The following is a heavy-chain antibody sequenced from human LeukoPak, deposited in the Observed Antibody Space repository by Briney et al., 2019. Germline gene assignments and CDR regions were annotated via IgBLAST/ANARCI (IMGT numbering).Heavy chain of an antibody. CDR1: GFTFSSYE. D-gene: IGHD3-10*01. Sequence: PGGSLRLSCAASGFTFSSYEMNWVRQAPGKGLEWVSYISSSGTSVHYADSVMGRFTISRDNAKNSLSLQMNSLRAEDTAVYYCARSAFGSGSSLDYWGQGTLVTVSS. V-gene: IGHV3-48*03. J-gene: IGHJ4*02. CDR2: ISSSGTSV. CDR3: ARSAFGSGSSLDY.